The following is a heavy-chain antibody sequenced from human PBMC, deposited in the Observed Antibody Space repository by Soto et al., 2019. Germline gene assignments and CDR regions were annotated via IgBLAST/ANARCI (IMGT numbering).Heavy chain of an antibody. Sequence: SETLCLTWTVSGGSISSGDYYWSWIRQPPGKGLEWIGYIYYSGSTYYNPSLKSRVTISVDTSKNQFSLKLSSVTAADTAVYYCASLTGYFQHWGQGTLVTVSS. CDR3: ASLTGYFQH. CDR1: GGSISSGDYY. J-gene: IGHJ1*01. CDR2: IYYSGST. V-gene: IGHV4-30-4*01.